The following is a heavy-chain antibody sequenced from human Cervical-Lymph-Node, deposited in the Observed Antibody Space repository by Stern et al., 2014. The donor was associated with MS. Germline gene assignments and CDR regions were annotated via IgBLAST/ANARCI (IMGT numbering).Heavy chain of an antibody. CDR2: ISYDGSNK. Sequence: MQLVESGGGVVQPGMSLRLSCAASGFSFSTSGMHWVRQAPGKGLDWVAVISYDGSNKYYGDSVRGRFTISRDNSRNTVYLQMDSLRSEDTAVYYCANAAALSCRSPSCYKAFEYWGQGILVTVSS. J-gene: IGHJ4*02. V-gene: IGHV3-30*18. D-gene: IGHD2-2*02. CDR1: GFSFSTSG. CDR3: ANAAALSCRSPSCYKAFEY.